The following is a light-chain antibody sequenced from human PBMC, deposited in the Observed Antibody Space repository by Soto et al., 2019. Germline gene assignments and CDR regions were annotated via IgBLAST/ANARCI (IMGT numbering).Light chain of an antibody. CDR3: QQYNNWPLT. J-gene: IGKJ4*01. CDR1: QSVSSN. Sequence: ETVMTQSPATLSVSPGERATLSCRASQSVSSNSAWYQQKPGQAPRLLIYGASTRAPGIPARFSGSGSGTDFTLTISSLQSEDFAVYYCQQYNNWPLTFGGGTKVEIK. V-gene: IGKV3-15*01. CDR2: GAS.